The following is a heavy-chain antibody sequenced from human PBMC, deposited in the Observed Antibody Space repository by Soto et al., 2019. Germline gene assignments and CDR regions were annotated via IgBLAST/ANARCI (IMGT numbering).Heavy chain of an antibody. CDR3: ARHQGQQLPGWFDP. D-gene: IGHD6-13*01. CDR1: GGSISSSSYY. CDR2: IYYSGST. V-gene: IGHV4-39*01. Sequence: SETLSLTCTVSGGSISSSSYYWGWIRQPPGKGLEWIGSIYYSGSTYYNPSLKSRVTISVDTSKNQFSLKLSSVTAADTAVYYCARHQGQQLPGWFDPWGQGTPVTVSS. J-gene: IGHJ5*02.